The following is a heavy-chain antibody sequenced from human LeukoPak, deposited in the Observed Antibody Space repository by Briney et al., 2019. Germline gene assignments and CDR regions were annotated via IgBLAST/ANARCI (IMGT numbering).Heavy chain of an antibody. D-gene: IGHD1-26*01. V-gene: IGHV4-31*03. J-gene: IGHJ4*02. CDR2: THSGGST. CDR3: ARDAGEYVGGSAGHFFDF. Sequence: SETLSLTCTVSGASISSGNSYWSWIRQHPGRGLEWIGYTHSGGSTYYNPSFRSRVSISLDATDNPFSLRLTSVTAADTAVYYCARDAGEYVGGSAGHFFDFWGQGDLVTVSS. CDR1: GASISSGNSY.